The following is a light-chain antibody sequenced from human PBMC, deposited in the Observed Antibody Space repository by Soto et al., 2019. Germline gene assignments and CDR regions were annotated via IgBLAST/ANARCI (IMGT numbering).Light chain of an antibody. CDR3: QQYDSYPYT. CDR2: DVF. Sequence: DIQMTQSPSTLSASVGDRVTVTCRASQSVSNWLAWYQQKPGKAPKLMIYDVFSLQTGVPSRFSGSGSGTEFTLTISRLQPDDFATYYCQQYDSYPYTFGQGTRLEIK. V-gene: IGKV1-5*01. CDR1: QSVSNW. J-gene: IGKJ5*01.